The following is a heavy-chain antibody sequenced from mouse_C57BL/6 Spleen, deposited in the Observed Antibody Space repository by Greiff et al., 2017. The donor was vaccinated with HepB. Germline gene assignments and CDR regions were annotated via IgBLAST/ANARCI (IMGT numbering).Heavy chain of an antibody. CDR2: IYPGDGDT. V-gene: IGHV1-80*01. CDR3: ASLDGTGAMDY. J-gene: IGHJ4*01. D-gene: IGHD2-3*01. Sequence: VHLVESGAELVKPGASVKISCKASGYAFSSYWMNWVKQRPGKGLEWIGQIYPGDGDTNYNGKFKGKATLTADKSSSTAYMQLSSLTSEDSAVYFCASLDGTGAMDYWGQGTSVTVSS. CDR1: GYAFSSYW.